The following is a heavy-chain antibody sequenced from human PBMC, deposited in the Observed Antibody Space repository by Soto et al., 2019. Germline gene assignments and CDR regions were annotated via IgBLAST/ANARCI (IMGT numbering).Heavy chain of an antibody. Sequence: SETLSLTCRVSGGYISSGDYYWNWIRQPPGKGLEWIGHIYYSGSTYYNSSLKSRVTISLDTSKNQFSLKLSSVTAADTAVYYCAKDYGDWWYYFDYWGQGTLVTVSS. CDR1: GGYISSGDYY. J-gene: IGHJ4*02. D-gene: IGHD4-17*01. CDR2: IYYSGST. V-gene: IGHV4-30-4*01. CDR3: AKDYGDWWYYFDY.